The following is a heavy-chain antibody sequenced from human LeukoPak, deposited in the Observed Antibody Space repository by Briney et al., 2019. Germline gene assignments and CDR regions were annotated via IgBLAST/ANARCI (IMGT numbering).Heavy chain of an antibody. V-gene: IGHV1-2*02. CDR2: INPKSGGT. CDR3: ATPQPFRYDYYYGMDV. Sequence: ASVKVSCKASGYTFTGEYIHWVRQAPGQGLEWMGWINPKSGGTKYKQNFQGRVTMTRDTSISTAYMEVSWLTSEDTAVYYCATPQPFRYDYYYGMDVWGQGTTVTVSS. D-gene: IGHD4-23*01. J-gene: IGHJ6*02. CDR1: GYTFTGEY.